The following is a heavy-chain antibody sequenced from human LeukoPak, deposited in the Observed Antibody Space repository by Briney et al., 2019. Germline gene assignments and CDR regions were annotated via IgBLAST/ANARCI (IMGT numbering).Heavy chain of an antibody. D-gene: IGHD1-7*01. V-gene: IGHV3-7*01. CDR1: GFIFSNYW. CDR3: AREDDWNYEDY. J-gene: IGHJ4*02. CDR2: IKQDGSEK. Sequence: GGSLRLSCAASGFIFSNYWMSWVRQAPGKGLEWVANIKQDGSEKYYVDSVEGRFTISGDNAKNSLYLQMNSLRAEDTAIYYCAREDDWNYEDYWGQGTLVTVSS.